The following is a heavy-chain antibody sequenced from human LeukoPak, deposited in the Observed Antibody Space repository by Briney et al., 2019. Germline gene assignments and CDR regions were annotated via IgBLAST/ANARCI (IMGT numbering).Heavy chain of an antibody. D-gene: IGHD6-13*01. Sequence: KPSETLSLTCTVSGGSISSYSWSWIRQPPGKGLECIGYIYYSGSTNYNPSLKSRVTISVDTSMNQFSLKLSSVTAADTAVYYCARRAAGGTVDYWGQGTLVTVSS. V-gene: IGHV4-59*01. CDR2: IYYSGST. CDR1: GGSISSYS. CDR3: ARRAAGGTVDY. J-gene: IGHJ4*02.